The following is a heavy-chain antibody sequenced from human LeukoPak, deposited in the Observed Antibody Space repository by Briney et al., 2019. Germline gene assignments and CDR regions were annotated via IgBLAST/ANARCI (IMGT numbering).Heavy chain of an antibody. V-gene: IGHV4-39*07. CDR3: ARGSSGPIDY. CDR1: GFTFSSYW. Sequence: RSGGSLRLSCAASGFTFSSYWMSWVRQAPGKGLEWIGSIYYSGSTYYNPSLKSRVTISVDTSKNQFSLKLSSVTAADTAVYYCARGSSGPIDYWGQGTLVTVSS. J-gene: IGHJ4*02. CDR2: IYYSGST. D-gene: IGHD3-22*01.